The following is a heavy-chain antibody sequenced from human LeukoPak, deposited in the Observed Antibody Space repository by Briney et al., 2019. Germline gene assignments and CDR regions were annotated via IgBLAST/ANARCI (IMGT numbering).Heavy chain of an antibody. D-gene: IGHD5-12*01. J-gene: IGHJ4*02. Sequence: PSETLSLTCTVSGGSISGWYWSWIRQPPGKGLEWIGNIYGSGCTNYNPSLKSRVTISADTSKTQFSLKLTSVTAADTAVYYCARETSLMGYSGGLGFNYWGQGTLATVAS. CDR3: ARETSLMGYSGGLGFNY. V-gene: IGHV4-59*01. CDR1: GGSISGWY. CDR2: IYGSGCT.